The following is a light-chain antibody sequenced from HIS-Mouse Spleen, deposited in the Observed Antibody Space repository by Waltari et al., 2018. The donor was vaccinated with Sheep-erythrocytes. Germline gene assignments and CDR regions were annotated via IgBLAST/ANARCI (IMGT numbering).Light chain of an antibody. CDR3: AAWDDSLNGPV. CDR2: SNN. V-gene: IGLV1-44*01. J-gene: IGLJ3*02. CDR1: SSNIGSNT. Sequence: QSVLTQPPSASGTPGQRVTISCSGSSSNIGSNTVNWYQQLPGTAPKLLIYSNNRRPSGGPDRFSGSKSGNSASLAISGLQSEDEADYYCAAWDDSLNGPVFGGGTKLTVL.